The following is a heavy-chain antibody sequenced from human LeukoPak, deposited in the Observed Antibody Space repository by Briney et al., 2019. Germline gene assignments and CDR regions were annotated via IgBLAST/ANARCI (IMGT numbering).Heavy chain of an antibody. CDR3: ARGPPRFVAY. D-gene: IGHD5-12*01. V-gene: IGHV4-38-2*02. Sequence: PSETLSLTCSVSGYSISSSYYWGWIRQPPGKRLEWIGSIQHSGSTFYNPSLKSRVTISADTSKNQFSLKMTSVTAADTAMYYCARGPPRFVAYWGQETLVTVSS. CDR1: GYSISSSYY. CDR2: IQHSGST. J-gene: IGHJ4*02.